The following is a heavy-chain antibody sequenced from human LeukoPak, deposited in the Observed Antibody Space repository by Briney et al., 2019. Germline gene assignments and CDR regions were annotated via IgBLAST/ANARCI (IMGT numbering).Heavy chain of an antibody. Sequence: ASVKVSCKASGYTFTSYAMHWVRQAPGQRLEWMGWINAGNGNTKYSQKFQGRVTITRDTSASTAYMELSSLRSEDTAVYYCARGPRNYVWWSYRLDYWGQGTLVTVSS. D-gene: IGHD3-16*02. CDR2: INAGNGNT. CDR1: GYTFTSYA. J-gene: IGHJ4*02. V-gene: IGHV1-3*01. CDR3: ARGPRNYVWWSYRLDY.